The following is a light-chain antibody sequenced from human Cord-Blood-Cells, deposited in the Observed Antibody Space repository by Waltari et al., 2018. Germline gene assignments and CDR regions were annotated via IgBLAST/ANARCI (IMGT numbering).Light chain of an antibody. CDR3: QQYYSTPLT. CDR1: QSVLYSSNNKNY. V-gene: IGKV4-1*01. Sequence: IVMTQSPDSLAVSLGERATINRKSRQSVLYSSNNKNYLAWYQQKPGQPPKLLIYWASTRESGVPDRFSGSGSGTDFTLTISSLQAEDVAVYYCQQYYSTPLTFGGGTKVEIK. J-gene: IGKJ4*01. CDR2: WAS.